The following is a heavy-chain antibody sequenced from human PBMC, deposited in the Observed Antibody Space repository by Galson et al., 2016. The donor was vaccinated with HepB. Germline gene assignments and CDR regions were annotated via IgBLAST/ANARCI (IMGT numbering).Heavy chain of an antibody. CDR1: GDSVSNNIDG. CDR3: VKSVQLGRGFVT. V-gene: IGHV6-1*01. D-gene: IGHD2-2*01. Sequence: ISGDSVSNNIDGWNWIPQSPSIGLEWLGRTYYRTEWRYDYATSLLSRISINPDTSKNQFSLHLNFVTPEDTGVYYCVKSVQLGRGFVTWGQGTLVTVPS. J-gene: IGHJ4*02. CDR2: TYYRTEWRY.